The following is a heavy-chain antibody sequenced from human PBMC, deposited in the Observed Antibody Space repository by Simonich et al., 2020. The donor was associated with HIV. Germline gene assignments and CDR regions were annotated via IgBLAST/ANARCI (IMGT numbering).Heavy chain of an antibody. CDR3: ARLTAGGLGEYFQH. D-gene: IGHD6-13*01. V-gene: IGHV4-34*01. CDR1: GGSFSGYY. J-gene: IGHJ1*01. Sequence: QVQLQQWGAGLLKPSETLSLTCAVYGGSFSGYYWSWIRQPPGKGLEWIGEINHSGSTNYNPYLKIRGTISVDTSKNQFSLKLSSVTAADTAVYYCARLTAGGLGEYFQHWGQGTLVTVSS. CDR2: INHSGST.